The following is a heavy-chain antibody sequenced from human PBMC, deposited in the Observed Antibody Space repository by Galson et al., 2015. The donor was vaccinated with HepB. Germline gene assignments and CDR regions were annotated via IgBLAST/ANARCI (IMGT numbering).Heavy chain of an antibody. J-gene: IGHJ4*02. V-gene: IGHV3-30-3*01. CDR3: ARDGGSPGPFDY. D-gene: IGHD6-13*01. CDR2: ISYDGSNI. CDR1: GFTFSSYT. Sequence: SLRLSCAASGFTFSSYTMHWVRQAPGKGLEWVAVISYDGSNIYYADSVKGRFTISRDNSKNTLYLQMNSLRAEDTAVCYCARDGGSPGPFDYWGQASLVTVSS.